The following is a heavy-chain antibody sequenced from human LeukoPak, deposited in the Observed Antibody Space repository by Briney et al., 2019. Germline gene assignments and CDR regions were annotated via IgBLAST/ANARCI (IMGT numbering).Heavy chain of an antibody. CDR1: GGSISSGSYY. V-gene: IGHV4-61*02. CDR3: ARGPGGSSSSDFDY. J-gene: IGHJ4*02. Sequence: SETLPLTCTVSGGSISSGSYYWSWIRQPAGKGLEWIGRIYTSGSTNYNPSLKSRVTISVDTSKNQFSLKLSSVTAADTAVYYCARGPGGSSSSDFDYWGQGTLVTVSS. D-gene: IGHD6-6*01. CDR2: IYTSGST.